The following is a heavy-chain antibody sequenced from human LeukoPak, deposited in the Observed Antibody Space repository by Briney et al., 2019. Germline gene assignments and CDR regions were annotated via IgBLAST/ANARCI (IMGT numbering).Heavy chain of an antibody. CDR2: IHYSGST. D-gene: IGHD2-15*01. Sequence: PSETLSLTCAVYGGSFSGYYRGWIRQPPGKGLEWIGSIHYSGSTNYNPSLKSRVTISVDTSKNQFSLKLSSVTAADTAVYYCARGYCSGGSCYSYYYYNYMDVWGKGTTVTVSS. CDR1: GGSFSGYY. CDR3: ARGYCSGGSCYSYYYYNYMDV. J-gene: IGHJ6*03. V-gene: IGHV4-34*01.